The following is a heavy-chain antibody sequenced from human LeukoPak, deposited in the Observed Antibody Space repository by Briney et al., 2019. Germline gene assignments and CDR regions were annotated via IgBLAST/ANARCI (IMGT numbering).Heavy chain of an antibody. CDR2: IKTSGST. CDR1: GDSISSSSYY. V-gene: IGHV4-61*02. D-gene: IGHD6-6*01. Sequence: SETLSLTCTVSGDSISSSSYYWGWIRQPPGKGLEWIGRIKTSGSTNYNPSLKSRVTISIDTSKKQFSLKLSSVTAADTAVYYCAREGKYSSPYFDYWGQGTLVTVSS. CDR3: AREGKYSSPYFDY. J-gene: IGHJ4*02.